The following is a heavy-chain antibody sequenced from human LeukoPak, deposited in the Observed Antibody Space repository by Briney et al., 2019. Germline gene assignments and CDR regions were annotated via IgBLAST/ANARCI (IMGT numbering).Heavy chain of an antibody. D-gene: IGHD6-13*01. V-gene: IGHV4-34*01. CDR2: INHSGST. CDR1: GGSISGYY. CDR3: AREVGQGAAASWVDY. J-gene: IGHJ4*02. Sequence: SETLSLTCTVSGGSISGYYWSWIRQPPGKGLEWIGEINHSGSTNYNPSLKSRVTISVDTSKNQFSLKLSSVTAADTAVYYCAREVGQGAAASWVDYWGQGTLVTVSS.